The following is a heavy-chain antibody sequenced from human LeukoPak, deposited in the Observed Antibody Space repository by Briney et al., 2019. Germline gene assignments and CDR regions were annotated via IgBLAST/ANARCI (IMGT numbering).Heavy chain of an antibody. CDR3: ARGTILRFLEWLYYLSPSYYYYGMDV. Sequence: GASVKVSCKASGYTFTSYAMRWVRQAPGQRLEWMGWINAGNGNTKYSQKFQGRVTITRDTSASTAYMELSSLRSEDTAVYYCARGTILRFLEWLYYLSPSYYYYGMDVWGQGTTVTVSS. CDR1: GYTFTSYA. D-gene: IGHD3-3*01. CDR2: INAGNGNT. V-gene: IGHV1-3*01. J-gene: IGHJ6*02.